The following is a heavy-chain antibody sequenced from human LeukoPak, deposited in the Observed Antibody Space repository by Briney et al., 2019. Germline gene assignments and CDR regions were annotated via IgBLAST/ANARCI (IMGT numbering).Heavy chain of an antibody. CDR2: IYYSGST. V-gene: IGHV4-59*08. J-gene: IGHJ4*02. Sequence: SETLSLTCTVSGGSISSYYWSWIRQPPGKGLEWVGYIYYSGSTNYNPSLKSRVTISVDTSKNQFSLKLSSVTAADTAVYYCARHSPLRYFDWLSAGGGEQQPNFDYWGQGTLVTVSS. CDR1: GGSISSYY. CDR3: ARHSPLRYFDWLSAGGGEQQPNFDY. D-gene: IGHD3-9*01.